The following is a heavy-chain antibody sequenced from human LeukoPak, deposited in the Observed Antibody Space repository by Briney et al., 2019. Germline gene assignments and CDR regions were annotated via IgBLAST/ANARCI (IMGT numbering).Heavy chain of an antibody. CDR3: IRHYDY. J-gene: IGHJ4*02. Sequence: GGSLRLSCAASGFTVSSHYMSWVRQAPGKGLEWVSVIYSGGSTYFADSVKGRFTISRDNAKNTLFLQMNSLRGEDTAVYYCIRHYDYWGQGTLVTVSP. CDR2: IYSGGST. V-gene: IGHV3-53*01. CDR1: GFTVSSHY. D-gene: IGHD1-26*01.